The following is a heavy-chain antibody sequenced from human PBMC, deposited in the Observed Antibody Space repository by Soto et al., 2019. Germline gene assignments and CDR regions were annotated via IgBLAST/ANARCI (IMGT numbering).Heavy chain of an antibody. V-gene: IGHV1-3*01. J-gene: IGHJ2*01. CDR2: INAGNGNT. CDR3: ARSGYSSGWYHWYFDF. CDR1: GYTFTNYG. D-gene: IGHD6-19*01. Sequence: GASVKVSCKASGYTFTNYGVHWVRQAPGQRLEWMGWINAGNGNTKYSQKLQGRVTINRDTSASTAYMELSGLRSEDTAVYYCARSGYSSGWYHWYFDFWGRGTLVTVS.